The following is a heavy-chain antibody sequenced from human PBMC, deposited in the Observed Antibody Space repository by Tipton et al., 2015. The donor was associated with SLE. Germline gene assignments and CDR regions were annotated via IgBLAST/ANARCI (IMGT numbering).Heavy chain of an antibody. D-gene: IGHD5-18*01. CDR1: GYTFTGYY. CDR3: AREATAMGPFDY. V-gene: IGHV1-18*04. J-gene: IGHJ4*02. CDR2: ISAYNGNT. Sequence: QSGPEVKKPGASVKVSCKASGYTFTGYYMHWVRQAPGQGLEWMGWISAYNGNTNYAQKLQGRVTMTTDTSTSTAYMELRSLRSDDTAVYYCAREATAMGPFDYWGQGTLVTVSS.